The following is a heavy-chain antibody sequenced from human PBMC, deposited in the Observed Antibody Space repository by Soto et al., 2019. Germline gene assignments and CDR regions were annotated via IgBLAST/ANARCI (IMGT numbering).Heavy chain of an antibody. V-gene: IGHV3-66*01. Sequence: GGCVRLSCAASGFTVSSNYMSWVRQAPGKGLEWVSVIYSGGSTYYADSVKGRFTISRDNSKNTLYLQMNSLRAEDTAVYYCAREGPGTGWFDPWGQGTLVTVSS. CDR3: AREGPGTGWFDP. CDR1: GFTVSSNY. CDR2: IYSGGST. J-gene: IGHJ5*02. D-gene: IGHD1-1*01.